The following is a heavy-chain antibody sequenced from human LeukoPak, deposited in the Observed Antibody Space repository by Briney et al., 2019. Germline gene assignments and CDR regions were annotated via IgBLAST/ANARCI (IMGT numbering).Heavy chain of an antibody. J-gene: IGHJ2*01. V-gene: IGHV4-30-2*01. D-gene: IGHD6-13*01. CDR1: GGSISSGSYS. Sequence: SQTLSLTCTVSGGSISSGSYSWGWIRQPPGKGLEWIGYIYHSGSTYYNPSLKSRVTISVDRSKNQFSLKLTSVTAADTAVYYCARYSSTWPYWYFDLWGRGTLVTVSS. CDR2: IYHSGST. CDR3: ARYSSTWPYWYFDL.